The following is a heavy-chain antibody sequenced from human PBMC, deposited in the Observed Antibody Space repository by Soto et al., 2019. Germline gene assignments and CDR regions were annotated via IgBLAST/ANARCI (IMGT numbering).Heavy chain of an antibody. CDR1: GFTFSKYP. Sequence: EVQLLQSGGGLVQPGGSLRLSCAASGFTFSKYPMTWVRQTPGRGLEWVSAISNSGTDAYYADSVKGRFTISRDNSENTRYLQINTVRAEDTAVYYCAKGSTFPPSFDCLGQGTLVTVSS. D-gene: IGHD3-16*01. CDR3: AKGSTFPPSFDC. CDR2: ISNSGTDA. J-gene: IGHJ4*02. V-gene: IGHV3-23*01.